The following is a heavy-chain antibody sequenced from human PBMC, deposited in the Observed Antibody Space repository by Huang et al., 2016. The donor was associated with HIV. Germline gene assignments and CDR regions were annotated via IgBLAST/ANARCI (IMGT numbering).Heavy chain of an antibody. V-gene: IGHV4-39*01. Sequence: QLLLQESGPGLVKPSEALALTCAVSGGSIRSSDYHWGWIRQPPGKGLEWIGSIYYKGRTNDSPALKSRVTIAVDTSKNLFALNLTSMTAADTAVYYCARHREGPVAYYSGWGSHLNYMDVWGRGRTVVVSS. CDR3: ARHREGPVAYYSGWGSHLNYMDV. D-gene: IGHD3-10*01. CDR2: IYYKGRT. J-gene: IGHJ6*03. CDR1: GGSIRSSDYH.